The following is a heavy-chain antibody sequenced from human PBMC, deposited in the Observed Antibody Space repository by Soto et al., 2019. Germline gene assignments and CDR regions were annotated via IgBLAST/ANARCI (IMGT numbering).Heavy chain of an antibody. V-gene: IGHV3-7*01. CDR3: ASRYYYYYGMDV. Sequence: GGSLRLSCAASGLTFSTSWMSWVRQAPGKGLECVANIKQDGSEKYYLDSVKGRFTISRDNAKNSLYLQMNTLRAEDTAVYYCASRYYYYYGMDVWGQGTTVTVSS. CDR2: IKQDGSEK. CDR1: GLTFSTSW. J-gene: IGHJ6*02.